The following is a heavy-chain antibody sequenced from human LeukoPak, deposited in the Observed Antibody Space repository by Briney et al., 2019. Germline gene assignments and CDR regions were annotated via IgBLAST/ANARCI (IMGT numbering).Heavy chain of an antibody. V-gene: IGHV3-48*04. CDR2: ITSSGGII. CDR3: ARDHPVYGMDV. CDR1: GFTFSSYS. Sequence: PGGSLRLSCAASGFTFSSYSMNWVRQAPGKGLEWVSYITSSGGIIYFADSVKGRFTVSRDNAKNSLYLQMNSPRVEDTAVYYCARDHPVYGMDVWGQGTTVTVSS. J-gene: IGHJ6*02.